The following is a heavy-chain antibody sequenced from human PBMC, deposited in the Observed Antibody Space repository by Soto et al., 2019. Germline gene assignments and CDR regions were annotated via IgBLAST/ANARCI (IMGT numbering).Heavy chain of an antibody. CDR3: VEGWNDF. D-gene: IGHD1-1*01. CDR1: AFRFSSAW. J-gene: IGHJ4*02. CDR2: IKSKNDGGAA. V-gene: IGHV3-15*01. Sequence: EVQVVESGGDLVEPGGSLRLSCVTSAFRFSSAWMSWVRQGPGKGLEWVARIKSKNDGGAADYAAPVNGRFSISRDDSKSTLHLQMNSLRAEDTALYYCVEGWNDFWGQGTLVTVSS.